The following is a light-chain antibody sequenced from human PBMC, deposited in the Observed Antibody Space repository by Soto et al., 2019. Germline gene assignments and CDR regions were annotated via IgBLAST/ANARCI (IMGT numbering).Light chain of an antibody. Sequence: QSALTQPPSASGSPGQSVTISCTGTTGDVGGNTYVSWNQQHPGKAPKLMIYDVTKRPSGVPDRFSGSKSGNTASLTVSGLQAEDEADYYCSSHAGTSVIFGGGTKLTVL. CDR1: TGDVGGNTY. CDR3: SSHAGTSVI. CDR2: DVT. V-gene: IGLV2-8*01. J-gene: IGLJ2*01.